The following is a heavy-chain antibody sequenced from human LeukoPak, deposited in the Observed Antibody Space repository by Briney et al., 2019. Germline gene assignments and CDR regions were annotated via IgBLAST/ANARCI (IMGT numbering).Heavy chain of an antibody. J-gene: IGHJ4*02. Sequence: PGGSLRLSCAASGFTFSNYYMHWVRRAPGKGLMWVSGINAGGSYTNYADSVKGRFTISRDSAKNTVFLQMNSLRAGDTAVYYCARDRGSGWHYFDYWGQGTLVTVSS. CDR2: INAGGSYT. CDR3: ARDRGSGWHYFDY. V-gene: IGHV3-74*01. CDR1: GFTFSNYY. D-gene: IGHD6-19*01.